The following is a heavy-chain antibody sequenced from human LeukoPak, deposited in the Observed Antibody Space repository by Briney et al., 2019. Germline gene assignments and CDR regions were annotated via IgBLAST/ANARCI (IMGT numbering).Heavy chain of an antibody. D-gene: IGHD2/OR15-2a*01. Sequence: SETLSLTCDVSGGSISSTNWWSWVRQPPGQGLEWIGEISLTGETNYNPSLNGRVTMSLDKSRNQLSLKLTSVTAADTAIYYCSRECGASCTFGYWGQGTLVIVPP. J-gene: IGHJ4*02. CDR2: ISLTGET. V-gene: IGHV4-4*02. CDR3: SRECGASCTFGY. CDR1: GGSISSTNW.